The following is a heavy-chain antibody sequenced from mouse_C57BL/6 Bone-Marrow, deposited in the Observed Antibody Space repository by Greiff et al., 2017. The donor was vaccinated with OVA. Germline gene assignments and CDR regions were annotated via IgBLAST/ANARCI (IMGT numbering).Heavy chain of an antibody. CDR2: IYPRSGNT. CDR3: AIEPRYYDYCS. D-gene: IGHD2-4*01. CDR1: GYTFTSYG. Sequence: VQLQQSGAELARPGASVKLSCKASGYTFTSYGISWVKQRTGQGLEWIGEIYPRSGNTYYNEKFKGKATLTADKSSSTAYMGLRSLTSEDSAVFFCAIEPRYYDYCSWGQGTTLTVSS. V-gene: IGHV1-81*01. J-gene: IGHJ2*01.